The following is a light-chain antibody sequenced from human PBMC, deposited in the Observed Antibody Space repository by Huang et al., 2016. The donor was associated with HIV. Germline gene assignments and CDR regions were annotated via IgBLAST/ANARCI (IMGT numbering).Light chain of an antibody. CDR1: QSVSSY. CDR3: QQRNNWPT. CDR2: DAS. J-gene: IGKJ4*01. Sequence: IVLTQSPSTLSLSPWVTATLSFSASQSVSSYLAWYQQKPGQAPRLLIYDASTRATGITARFSGSGSGTDVTRTVSSLEPEDFAVYYCQQRNNWPTFGGGTKVEIK. V-gene: IGKV3-11*01.